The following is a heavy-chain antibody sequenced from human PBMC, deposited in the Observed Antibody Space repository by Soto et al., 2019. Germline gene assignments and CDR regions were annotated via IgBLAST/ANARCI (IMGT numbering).Heavy chain of an antibody. V-gene: IGHV3-11*05. Sequence: QVQLVESGGGLVKPGGSLRLSCAASGFTFSVYCMSWIRQAPGKGLVWVSYISSSSSYTNYADSVKGRFTIARDNAKNSLNLQMNSLRAEYTAVYYCACGGYIRYWYFDLWGRVTLVTVSS. CDR1: GFTFSVYC. J-gene: IGHJ2*01. D-gene: IGHD5-18*01. CDR2: ISSSSSYT. CDR3: ACGGYIRYWYFDL.